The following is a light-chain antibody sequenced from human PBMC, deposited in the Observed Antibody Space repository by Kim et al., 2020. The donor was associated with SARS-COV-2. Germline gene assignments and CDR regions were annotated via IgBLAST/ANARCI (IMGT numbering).Light chain of an antibody. V-gene: IGKV3D-20*01. CDR1: ESVTSY. CDR2: DAS. Sequence: EIVLTQSPATLSLSPGERATLSCGASESVTSYLAWYQQRPGLAPRLLIYDASSRATGIPDRFSGSGSGTDFTLTINRLEPEDFAVYYCQQYGSPPAITFGQGTRLEIK. CDR3: QQYGSPPAIT. J-gene: IGKJ5*01.